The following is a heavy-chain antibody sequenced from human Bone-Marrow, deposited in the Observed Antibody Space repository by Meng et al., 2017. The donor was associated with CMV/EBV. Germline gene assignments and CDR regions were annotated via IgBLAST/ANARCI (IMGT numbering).Heavy chain of an antibody. CDR1: GGSISSYY. CDR3: ARETTVTWGFDY. Sequence: GSLRLSCTVSGGSISSYYWSWIRQPPGKGLEWIGYIYYSGSTNYNPSLKSRVTISVDTSKNQFSLKLSSVSAADTAVYYCARETTVTWGFDYWGQGTLVTVSS. CDR2: IYYSGST. J-gene: IGHJ4*02. V-gene: IGHV4-59*01. D-gene: IGHD4-17*01.